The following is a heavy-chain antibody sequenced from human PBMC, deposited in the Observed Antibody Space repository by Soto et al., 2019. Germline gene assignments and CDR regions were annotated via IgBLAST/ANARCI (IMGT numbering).Heavy chain of an antibody. V-gene: IGHV3-23*01. Sequence: EVQLLESGGGLAQPGGSLRLSCAASGFTFSYYAMSWVRQAPGKGLEWVSSIRGSGGSTYYADSVKGRFTISRDNSKNTLYLQMNSLRAEDTAVYYCAREPNYYFDYWGQGALVTVSS. J-gene: IGHJ4*02. CDR2: IRGSGGST. CDR1: GFTFSYYA. CDR3: AREPNYYFDY.